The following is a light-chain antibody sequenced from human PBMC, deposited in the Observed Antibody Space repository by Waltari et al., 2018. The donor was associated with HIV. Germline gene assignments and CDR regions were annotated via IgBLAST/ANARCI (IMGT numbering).Light chain of an antibody. J-gene: IGKJ1*01. V-gene: IGKV3-11*01. CDR1: QSVSSY. CDR3: QQRSNWRA. Sequence: EIVLTQSPATLSLSPGERANLFCRASQSVSSYLAWYQQKPGQAPRLLIYDASNRATGIPARFSGSGSGTDFTLTISSLEPEDFAVYYCQQRSNWRAFGQGTKVEIK. CDR2: DAS.